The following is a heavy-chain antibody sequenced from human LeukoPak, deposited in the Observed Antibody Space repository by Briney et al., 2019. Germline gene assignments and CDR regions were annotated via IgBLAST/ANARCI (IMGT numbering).Heavy chain of an antibody. V-gene: IGHV4-39*07. Sequence: SETLSLTCTVSGGSISSSRYYWSWIRQPPGKGLEWIGEINHSGSTNYNPSLKSRVTISVDTSKNQFSLKMSSVTAADTAVYYCARGATYYDILTGYYNLCCPLKAYNWFDPWGQGTLVTVSS. CDR2: INHSGST. D-gene: IGHD3-9*01. CDR3: ARGATYYDILTGYYNLCCPLKAYNWFDP. CDR1: GGSISSSRYY. J-gene: IGHJ5*02.